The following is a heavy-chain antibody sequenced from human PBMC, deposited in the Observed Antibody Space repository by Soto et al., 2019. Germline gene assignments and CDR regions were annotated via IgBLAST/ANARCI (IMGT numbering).Heavy chain of an antibody. V-gene: IGHV3-74*01. D-gene: IGHD1-26*01. CDR1: GFSFSSYW. CDR2: VSPDGGGT. Sequence: EVQLVESGGGLVQPGGSLRLSCEASGFSFSSYWMLWVRQDPGKGLLWVARVSPDGGGTSYADSVKGRFTIFRDTAKNTVYLQMSSLRFEDTAVYYCARGRWERVPSDWGQGTLVTVSS. J-gene: IGHJ4*02. CDR3: ARGRWERVPSD.